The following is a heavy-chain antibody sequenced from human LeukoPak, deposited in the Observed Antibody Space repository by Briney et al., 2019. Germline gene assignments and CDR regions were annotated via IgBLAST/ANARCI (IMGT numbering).Heavy chain of an antibody. Sequence: GGSLRLSCAASGFTFDDYAMHWVRQAPGKGLELVSLISWDGGSTYYADSVKGRFTISRDNSKNSLYLQMNSLRAEDTALYYCAAADKFWSPVDYWGQGTLVTVSS. J-gene: IGHJ4*02. CDR2: ISWDGGST. V-gene: IGHV3-43D*04. CDR3: AAADKFWSPVDY. D-gene: IGHD6-13*01. CDR1: GFTFDDYA.